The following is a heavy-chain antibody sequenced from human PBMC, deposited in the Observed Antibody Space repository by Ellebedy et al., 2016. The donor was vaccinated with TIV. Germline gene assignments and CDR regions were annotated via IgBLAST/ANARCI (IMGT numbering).Heavy chain of an antibody. J-gene: IGHJ5*02. CDR2: INWNGGST. CDR1: GFTFDDYG. V-gene: IGHV3-20*04. CDR3: ARGGLNPGLFDP. Sequence: GGSLRLXCAASGFTFDDYGMSWARQAPGKGLEWVSDINWNGGSTGYADSVKGRFTISRDNAKNSLYLQMNSLRAEDTALYYCARGGLNPGLFDPWGQGTLVTVSS. D-gene: IGHD4/OR15-4a*01.